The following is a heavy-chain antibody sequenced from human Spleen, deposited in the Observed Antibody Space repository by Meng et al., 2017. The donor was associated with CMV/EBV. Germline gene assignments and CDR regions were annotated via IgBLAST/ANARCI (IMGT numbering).Heavy chain of an antibody. CDR3: AKEGRCFDWYYFDC. CDR1: GFTFSSYA. V-gene: IGHV3-23*01. Sequence: GESLKISCAASGFTFSSYAMSWVRQAPGKGLEWVSSIIDSGANTYYPDSVKGRFTISRDNSKYTLYLQMNSLRAEDTAVYYCAKEGRCFDWYYFDCWGQGTLVTVSS. CDR2: IIDSGANT. J-gene: IGHJ4*02. D-gene: IGHD3-9*01.